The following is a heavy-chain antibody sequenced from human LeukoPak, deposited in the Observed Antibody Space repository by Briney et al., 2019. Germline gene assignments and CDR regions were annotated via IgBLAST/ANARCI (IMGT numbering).Heavy chain of an antibody. CDR2: IIPVFDTA. V-gene: IGHV1-69*06. CDR1: GGTFSSFG. Sequence: GSSVKVSSKISGGTFSSFGISWVRQAPGQGLEWMGRIIPVFDTANYAQKFQGRVTITADRSTRTAYMELTSLKSEDTAVYYCAREVLERRLRGGYQYMDVWGKGNTVSVSS. J-gene: IGHJ6*03. D-gene: IGHD1-1*01. CDR3: AREVLERRLRGGYQYMDV.